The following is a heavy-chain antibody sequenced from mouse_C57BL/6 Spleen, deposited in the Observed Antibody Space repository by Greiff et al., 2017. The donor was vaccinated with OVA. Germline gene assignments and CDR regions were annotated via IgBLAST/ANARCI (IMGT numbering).Heavy chain of an antibody. CDR2: IHPSDSDT. D-gene: IGHD1-1*01. CDR3: AIGIRGVVAHWYFDV. J-gene: IGHJ1*03. V-gene: IGHV1-74*01. CDR1: GYTFTSYW. Sequence: QVQLKESGAELVKPGASVKVSCKASGYTFTSYWMRWVKQRPGQGLEWIGRIHPSDSDTNYNQKFKGKATLTVDKSSSTAYMQLSSLTSEDSAVYYCAIGIRGVVAHWYFDVWGTGTTVTVSS.